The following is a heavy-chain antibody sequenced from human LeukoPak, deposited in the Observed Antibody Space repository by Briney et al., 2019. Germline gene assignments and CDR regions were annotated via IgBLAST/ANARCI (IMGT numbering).Heavy chain of an antibody. CDR1: GFTFDDYA. CDR2: TSWNSGSI. V-gene: IGHV3-9*01. CDR3: AKDPLAGGMVAFDI. J-gene: IGHJ3*02. D-gene: IGHD3-16*01. Sequence: GGSLRLSCAASGFTFDDYAMHWVRQAPGKGLEWVSGTSWNSGSIGYADSVKGRFTISRDNAKNSLYLQMNSLRAEDTALYYCAKDPLAGGMVAFDIWGQGTMVTVSS.